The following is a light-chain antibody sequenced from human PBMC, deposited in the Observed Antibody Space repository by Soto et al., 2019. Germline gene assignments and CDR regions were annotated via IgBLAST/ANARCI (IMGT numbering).Light chain of an antibody. J-gene: IGKJ2*01. CDR2: KAS. Sequence: DIQMAQSPSTLSASVGDRVTIACRASHSISSWLAWYQQKPGKAPKVLIYKASSLESGVPSRFSGSGSGTEFTLTTSSLQPDDFATYYCQQYNSYLYTFGQGTKLEIK. V-gene: IGKV1-5*03. CDR3: QQYNSYLYT. CDR1: HSISSW.